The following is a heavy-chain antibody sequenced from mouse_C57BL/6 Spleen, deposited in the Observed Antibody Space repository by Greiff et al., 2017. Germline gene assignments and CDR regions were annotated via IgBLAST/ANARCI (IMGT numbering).Heavy chain of an antibody. CDR3: ARWAKGAVFAY. V-gene: IGHV1-69*01. CDR1: GYTFTSYW. CDR2: IDPSDSYT. Sequence: QVQLQQPGAELVMPGASVKLSCKASGYTFTSYWMHWVKQRPGQGLEWIGEIDPSDSYTNYNQKFKGKSTLTVDKSSSTAYMQLSSLTSEDSAVYYCARWAKGAVFAYWGQGTLVTVSA. J-gene: IGHJ3*01. D-gene: IGHD3-3*01.